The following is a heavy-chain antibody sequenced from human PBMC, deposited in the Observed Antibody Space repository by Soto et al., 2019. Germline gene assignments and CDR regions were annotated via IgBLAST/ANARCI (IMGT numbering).Heavy chain of an antibody. V-gene: IGHV1-69*01. CDR2: IIPISSTT. D-gene: IGHD7-27*01. Sequence: QVELVQSGAEVKKPGSSVKVSCKASGGNFITFAISWVRQAPGQGLEWMGEIIPISSTTKAAHKFQARVTFSADGSSSTVHMELRSLKSEDTDIYFCAKKLGIDPFGSYGLDVWGQGTTVTVSS. CDR1: GGNFITFA. CDR3: AKKLGIDPFGSYGLDV. J-gene: IGHJ6*02.